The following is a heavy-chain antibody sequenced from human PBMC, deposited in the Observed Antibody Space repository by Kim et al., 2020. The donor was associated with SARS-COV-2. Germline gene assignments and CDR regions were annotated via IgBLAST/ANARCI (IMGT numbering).Heavy chain of an antibody. V-gene: IGHV3-30*07. CDR3: ARDIYSGSYLNYYYGMDV. J-gene: IGHJ6*02. Sequence: KGRFIIYRDKSKNTLYLQMKSLRAEDTAVYYCARDIYSGSYLNYYYGMDVWGQGTTVTVSS. D-gene: IGHD1-26*01.